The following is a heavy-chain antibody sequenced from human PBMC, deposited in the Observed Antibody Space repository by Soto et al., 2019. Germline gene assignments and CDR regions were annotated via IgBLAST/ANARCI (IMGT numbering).Heavy chain of an antibody. CDR1: GFTFSTAW. J-gene: IGHJ4*02. CDR3: TTDDYGDYVHSFDY. V-gene: IGHV3-15*07. Sequence: PGGSLRLSCAASGFTFSTAWINWVRQAPGKGLEWVGRIKSKTDGGTTDFAAPVKGRFAISRDDSKNTLYLQMNSLKTEDTAVYYCTTDDYGDYVHSFDYWGQGTLVTVSS. CDR2: IKSKTDGGTT. D-gene: IGHD4-17*01.